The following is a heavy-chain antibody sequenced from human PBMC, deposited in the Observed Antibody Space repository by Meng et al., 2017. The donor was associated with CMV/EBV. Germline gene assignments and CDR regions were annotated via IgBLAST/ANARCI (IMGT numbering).Heavy chain of an antibody. CDR2: LSSSSSYI. CDR1: GFTFSSYS. Sequence: GESLKISCAASGFTFSSYSMNWVRQAPGKGLEWVSSLSSSSSYIYYADSVKGRFTISRDNAKNSLYLQMNSLRAEDTAVYYCARDRTIFGVRNYYYYGMDVWGQGTTVTVSS. CDR3: ARDRTIFGVRNYYYYGMDV. D-gene: IGHD3-3*01. V-gene: IGHV3-21*01. J-gene: IGHJ6*02.